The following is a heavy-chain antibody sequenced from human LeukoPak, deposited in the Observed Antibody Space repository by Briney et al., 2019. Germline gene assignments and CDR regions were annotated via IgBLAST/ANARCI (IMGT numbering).Heavy chain of an antibody. V-gene: IGHV3-23*01. CDR2: ISGSGGST. D-gene: IGHD1-7*01. CDR3: AKDLTGTTLYYFDY. CDR1: GFTFSSDA. Sequence: GGSLRLSCAASGFTFSSDAMSWVRQAPGKGLEWVSAISGSGGSTYYADSVKGRFTISRDNSKNTLYLQMNSLRAEDTAVYYCAKDLTGTTLYYFDYWGQGTLVTVSS. J-gene: IGHJ4*02.